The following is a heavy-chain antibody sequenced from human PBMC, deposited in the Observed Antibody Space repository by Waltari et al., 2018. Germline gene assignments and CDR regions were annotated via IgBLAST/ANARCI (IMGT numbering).Heavy chain of an antibody. CDR3: ARDSGGGFDY. CDR2: IYTSGST. V-gene: IGHV4-4*09. CDR1: GGSTSSYY. D-gene: IGHD1-26*01. Sequence: QVQLQESGPGLVKPSETLSPTCTVPGGSTSSYYWSWIRQPPGKGLEWIGYIYTSGSTNYNPSLKSRVTISVDTSKNQFSLKLSSVTAADTAVYYCARDSGGGFDYWGQGTLVTVSS. J-gene: IGHJ4*02.